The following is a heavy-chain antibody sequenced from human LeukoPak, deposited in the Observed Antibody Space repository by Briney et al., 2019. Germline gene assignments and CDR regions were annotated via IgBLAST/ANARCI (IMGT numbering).Heavy chain of an antibody. D-gene: IGHD1-26*01. J-gene: IGHJ4*02. CDR2: IKQDGSEK. CDR3: AKADRYSGSYCSDF. Sequence: GGSLRLSCAASGFTFSSYWMNWVRQAPGKGLEWVANIKQDGSEKYYADSVKGRFTISRDNAKNSLYLQMNSLRPEDTAVYYCAKADRYSGSYCSDFWGQGTLVTVSS. CDR1: GFTFSSYW. V-gene: IGHV3-7*01.